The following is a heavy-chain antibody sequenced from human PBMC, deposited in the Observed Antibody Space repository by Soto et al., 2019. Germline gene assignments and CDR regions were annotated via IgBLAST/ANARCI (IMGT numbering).Heavy chain of an antibody. CDR2: ISPMFGAA. Sequence: QVQLVQSGAAMKKSGSSVKVSCQSSGGTFNTYAMNWVRQAPGQGPEWMGDISPMFGAANYAPKFQGRVTITADESTGTSYMQLISLTSEDTALYFCAREVQVHTPAFVYWGQGTLVTVSS. CDR3: AREVQVHTPAFVY. CDR1: GGTFNTYA. V-gene: IGHV1-69*19. D-gene: IGHD3-10*01. J-gene: IGHJ4*02.